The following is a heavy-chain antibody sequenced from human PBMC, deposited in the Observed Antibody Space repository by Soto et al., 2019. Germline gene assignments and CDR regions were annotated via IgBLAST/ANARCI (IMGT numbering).Heavy chain of an antibody. J-gene: IGHJ3*02. D-gene: IGHD3-10*01. V-gene: IGHV1-3*01. Sequence: QVQLVQSGAEVKKPGASVKVSCKASGYTFTSYAMHWVRQAPGQRLEWMGWINAGNGNTKYSQKFQGRVTITRDTSASTAYKELSSLRFEDTAVYYCARGSLWFGELLGAFDIWGQGTMVTVSS. CDR3: ARGSLWFGELLGAFDI. CDR1: GYTFTSYA. CDR2: INAGNGNT.